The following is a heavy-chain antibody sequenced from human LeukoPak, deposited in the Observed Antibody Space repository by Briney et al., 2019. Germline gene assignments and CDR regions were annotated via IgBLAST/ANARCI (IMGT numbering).Heavy chain of an antibody. J-gene: IGHJ4*02. V-gene: IGHV3-30*18. Sequence: GGSLRLSCAASGFTFSSYGMHWVRQAPGKGLEWVAVISYDGSNKYYADSVEGRFTISRDNSKNTLYLQMNSLRAEDTAVYYCAKRIYYDSSGFDYWGQGTLVTVSS. CDR1: GFTFSSYG. D-gene: IGHD3-22*01. CDR2: ISYDGSNK. CDR3: AKRIYYDSSGFDY.